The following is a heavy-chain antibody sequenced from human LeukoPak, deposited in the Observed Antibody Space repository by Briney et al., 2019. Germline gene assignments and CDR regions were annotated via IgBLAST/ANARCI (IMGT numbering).Heavy chain of an antibody. CDR2: IYTSGST. CDR3: ARVTSYYDSSGYLTPLGYFQH. J-gene: IGHJ1*01. D-gene: IGHD3-22*01. Sequence: SETLSLTCTVSGGSISSYYWSWIRQPAGKGLEWIGRIYTSGSTNYNPSLKSRVTISVDTSKNQFSLKLSSVTAADTAVYYCARVTSYYDSSGYLTPLGYFQHWGQGTLVTVSS. CDR1: GGSISSYY. V-gene: IGHV4-4*07.